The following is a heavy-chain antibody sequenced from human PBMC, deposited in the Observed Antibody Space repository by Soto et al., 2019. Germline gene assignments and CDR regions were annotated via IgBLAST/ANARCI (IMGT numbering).Heavy chain of an antibody. CDR2: ISGYNGNT. CDR1: GYTFTSYG. CDR3: ARAGKYYYGSGSPYYSGMDV. Sequence: QVQLVQSGAEVKKPGASVKVSCKASGYTFTSYGVSWVRQAPGQGLEWMGWISGYNGNTNYAQKLQGRVTMTTDTSTRTAYMELRSLRSDDTAVYYCARAGKYYYGSGSPYYSGMDVWGQGITVTVSS. D-gene: IGHD3-10*01. V-gene: IGHV1-18*04. J-gene: IGHJ6*02.